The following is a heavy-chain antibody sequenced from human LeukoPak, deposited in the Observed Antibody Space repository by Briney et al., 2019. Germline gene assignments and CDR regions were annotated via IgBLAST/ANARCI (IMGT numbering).Heavy chain of an antibody. D-gene: IGHD6-13*01. J-gene: IGHJ4*02. Sequence: PGGSLRLSCAASGFTFSGYWMTWVRQAPGKGLEWVANIKQDGSEKNYVDSVKSRFTISRDNAKNSLYLQMNSLRAEDTAVYYCARGLLAAAGIDYWGQGALVTVSS. CDR2: IKQDGSEK. V-gene: IGHV3-7*04. CDR1: GFTFSGYW. CDR3: ARGLLAAAGIDY.